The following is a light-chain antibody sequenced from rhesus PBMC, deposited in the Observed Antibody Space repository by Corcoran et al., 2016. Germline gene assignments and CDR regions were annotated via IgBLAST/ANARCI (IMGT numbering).Light chain of an antibody. J-gene: IGKJ2*01. V-gene: IGKV3-10*01. Sequence: QVILTQSPATLSLSPGERATLSCRASQSVSSYLAWYQQKPGQAPRLLIYGASSRATGIPDRFSGSGSGTDLTLPIRSLEPEDVGVYHCYQHSSGYSFGQGTKVEIK. CDR2: GAS. CDR3: YQHSSGYS. CDR1: QSVSSY.